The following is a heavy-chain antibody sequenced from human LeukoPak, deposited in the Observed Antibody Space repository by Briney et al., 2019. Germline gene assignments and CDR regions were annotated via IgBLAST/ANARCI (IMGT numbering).Heavy chain of an antibody. V-gene: IGHV3-7*04. D-gene: IGHD3-10*01. CDR3: ARGITMAN. CDR2: IKQDGSER. J-gene: IGHJ4*02. Sequence: PGGSLRLSCAASGFTFSNYWMTWVRQAPGKGLEWVASIKQDGSERDYVDSVKGRFTISRDDAKNSLYLQMNSLRAEDTAVYYCARGITMANWGQGTLVTVSS. CDR1: GFTFSNYW.